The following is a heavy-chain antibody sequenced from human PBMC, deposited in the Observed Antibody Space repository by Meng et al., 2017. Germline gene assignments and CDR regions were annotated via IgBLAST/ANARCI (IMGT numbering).Heavy chain of an antibody. V-gene: IGHV4-31*01. CDR3: ARADRRVGSYGPNWFDP. J-gene: IGHJ5*02. D-gene: IGHD5-18*01. Sequence: QVRLQESGPGLVKPSQTLSLTCTVSGGSISSGGYYWSWIRQHPGKGLEWIGYIYYSGSTYYNPSLKSLVTISVDTSKNQFSLKLSSVTAADTAVYYCARADRRVGSYGPNWFDPWGQGTLVTVSS. CDR2: IYYSGST. CDR1: GGSISSGGYY.